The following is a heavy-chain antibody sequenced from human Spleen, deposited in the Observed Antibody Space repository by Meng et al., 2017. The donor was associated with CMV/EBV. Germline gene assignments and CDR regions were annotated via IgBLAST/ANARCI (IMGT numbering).Heavy chain of an antibody. CDR3: ARDNNWGPDY. CDR1: AYTCTATY. J-gene: IGHJ4*02. V-gene: IGHV1-2*02. Sequence: PCKAYAYTCTATYFTWVRQAPGQGLEWMGWIHPHRGDTNYAQQFQGRVTLTSDTSINTGYMELTRLTSDDTAVYYCARDNNWGPDYWGQGTLVTVSS. D-gene: IGHD7-27*01. CDR2: IHPHRGDT.